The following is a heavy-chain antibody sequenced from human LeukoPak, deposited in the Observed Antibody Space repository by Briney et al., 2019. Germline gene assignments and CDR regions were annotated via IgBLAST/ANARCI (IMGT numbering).Heavy chain of an antibody. CDR1: GFTVSSNY. CDR3: ARGLAAAGTGYYFDY. D-gene: IGHD6-13*01. Sequence: GGSLRLSCAASGFTVSSNYMSWVRQAPGKGLEWVSVIYSGGSTYYADSVKGRFTISRDNSKNTLYLQMGSLRAEDMAVYYCARGLAAAGTGYYFDYWGQGTLVTVSS. V-gene: IGHV3-66*01. J-gene: IGHJ4*02. CDR2: IYSGGST.